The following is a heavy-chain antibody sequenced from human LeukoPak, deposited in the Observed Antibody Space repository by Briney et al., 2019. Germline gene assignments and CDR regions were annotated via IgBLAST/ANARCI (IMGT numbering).Heavy chain of an antibody. J-gene: IGHJ4*02. Sequence: EASVKVSCKASGYTFTSYGISWVRQAPGQGPEWMGWISAYNGNTNYAQKLQGRVTMTTDTSTSTAYMELRSLRSDDTAVYYCARDFLAAAGTASPNYWGQGTLVTVSS. CDR1: GYTFTSYG. D-gene: IGHD6-13*01. CDR3: ARDFLAAAGTASPNY. CDR2: ISAYNGNT. V-gene: IGHV1-18*01.